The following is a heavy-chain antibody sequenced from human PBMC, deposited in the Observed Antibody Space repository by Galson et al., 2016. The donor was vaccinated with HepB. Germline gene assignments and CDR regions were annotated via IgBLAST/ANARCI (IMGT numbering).Heavy chain of an antibody. CDR1: GFTFSSYG. Sequence: SLRLSCAASGFTFSSYGMHWVRQAPGKGLEWVAVIWYDGSNKYYADSVKGRFNISKDNAKNSLYLRMNSLRADDTAVYYRARDPMRFAFDLWGQGTMVTVSS. CDR2: IWYDGSNK. CDR3: ARDPMRFAFDL. V-gene: IGHV3-33*01. J-gene: IGHJ3*01.